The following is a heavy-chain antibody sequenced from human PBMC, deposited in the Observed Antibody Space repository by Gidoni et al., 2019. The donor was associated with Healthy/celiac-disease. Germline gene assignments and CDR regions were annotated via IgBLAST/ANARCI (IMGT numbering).Heavy chain of an antibody. Sequence: EVQLLESGGGLVQPGRSLRISCAASGFTFSSYAMSWVRQALGKGLEWVSFISGSVGSTYYADSVKGRFTISRDNYKKTLYLQMNSLRAEDTAVYYCAKTPGWFGDPFDYWGQGTLVTVSS. J-gene: IGHJ4*02. CDR1: GFTFSSYA. CDR3: AKTPGWFGDPFDY. D-gene: IGHD3-10*01. CDR2: ISGSVGST. V-gene: IGHV3-23*01.